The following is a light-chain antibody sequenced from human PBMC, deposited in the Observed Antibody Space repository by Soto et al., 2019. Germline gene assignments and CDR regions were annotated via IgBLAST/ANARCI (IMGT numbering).Light chain of an antibody. CDR2: GAS. J-gene: IGKJ5*01. CDR1: QSVDSY. Sequence: EIVLTQSPGTLSLSPGERATLSCRASQSVDSYLVWYQQKPGQAPRLLIFGASTRAAGIPDRFSGSGSGTDFTLTITRLEPEDSAVYFCQQYTGPPTTFGQGTRLEIK. CDR3: QQYTGPPTT. V-gene: IGKV3-20*01.